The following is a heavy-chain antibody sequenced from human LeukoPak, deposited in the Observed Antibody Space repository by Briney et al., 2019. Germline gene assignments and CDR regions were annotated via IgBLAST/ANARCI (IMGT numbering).Heavy chain of an antibody. CDR3: ARGVRIQLWLLHYYYYMDV. V-gene: IGHV3-74*01. J-gene: IGHJ6*03. CDR1: GFTFSSYW. Sequence: PPGGSLRLSCAASGFTFSSYWMHWVRQAPGKGLVWVSRINSDGSSTSYADSVKGRFTISRDNAKNTLYLHVNSLRPEDTAVYYCARGVRIQLWLLHYYYYMDVWGKGTTVTVSS. CDR2: INSDGSST. D-gene: IGHD5-18*01.